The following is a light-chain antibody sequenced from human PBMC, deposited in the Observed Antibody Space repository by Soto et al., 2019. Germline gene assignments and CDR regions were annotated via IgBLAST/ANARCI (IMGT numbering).Light chain of an antibody. V-gene: IGKV1-33*01. CDR2: DAS. CDR1: QDISHY. CDR3: QQYDNLLPYT. J-gene: IGKJ2*01. Sequence: DIQMTQSPSSLSASVGDRVTITCQASQDISHYLNWYQPKPVKAPKLLIYDASNLETGAPSRFSGSGSGTDFTFTISSLQPEDIATYYCQQYDNLLPYTFGQGTKLEIK.